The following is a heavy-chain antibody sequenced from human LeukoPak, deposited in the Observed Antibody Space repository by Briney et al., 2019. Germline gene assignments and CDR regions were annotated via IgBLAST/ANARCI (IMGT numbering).Heavy chain of an antibody. D-gene: IGHD3-9*01. CDR3: AKGAGRYFDWLQKGYFDY. CDR2: ISWNSGSI. CDR1: GFTFDDYA. Sequence: GGSLRLSCAASGFTFDDYAMHWVRQAPGKGLEWVSGISWNSGSIGYADSVKGRFTISRDNAKSSLYLQMNSLRAEDTALYYRAKGAGRYFDWLQKGYFDYWGQGTLVTVSS. V-gene: IGHV3-9*01. J-gene: IGHJ4*02.